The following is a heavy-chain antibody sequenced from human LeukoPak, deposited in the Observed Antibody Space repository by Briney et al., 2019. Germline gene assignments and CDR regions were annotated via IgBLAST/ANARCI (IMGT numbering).Heavy chain of an antibody. J-gene: IGHJ6*03. Sequence: SETLSLTCTVSGYSISSGYYWGWIRQPPGKGLEWIGSIYHSGSTNYNPSLKSRVTISVDTSKNQFSLKLSSVTAADTAVYYCARTTEGGYTYDYFYYYYMDVWGKGTTVTVSS. V-gene: IGHV4-38-2*02. CDR2: IYHSGST. CDR3: ARTTEGGYTYDYFYYYYMDV. D-gene: IGHD5-18*01. CDR1: GYSISSGYY.